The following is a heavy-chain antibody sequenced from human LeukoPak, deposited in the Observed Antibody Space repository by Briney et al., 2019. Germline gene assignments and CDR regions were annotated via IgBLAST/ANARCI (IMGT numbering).Heavy chain of an antibody. CDR3: ARDKVGAVDY. V-gene: IGHV3-21*01. CDR1: GFTFSSYS. J-gene: IGHJ4*02. CDR2: ISSSSSYI. Sequence: GGSLRLSCAASGFTFSSYSMNWVRQAPGKGLEWASSISSSSSYIYYADSVKGRFTISRDNAKNSLYLQMNSLRAEDTAVYYCARDKVGAVDYWGQGTLVTVSS. D-gene: IGHD1-26*01.